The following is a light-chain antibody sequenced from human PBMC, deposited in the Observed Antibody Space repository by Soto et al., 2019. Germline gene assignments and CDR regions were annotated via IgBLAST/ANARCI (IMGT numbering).Light chain of an antibody. V-gene: IGKV3-15*01. CDR1: QSVRSN. CDR2: GAS. CDR3: QQLNSYPIT. J-gene: IGKJ5*01. Sequence: EIGMTQSPATLSVSPGERATLSCRASQSVRSNLAWYQQKPGQAPRLLIYGASTRATGIPARFSGSGSGTEFTLTISSLQSEDFATYFCQQLNSYPITFGQGTRLEIE.